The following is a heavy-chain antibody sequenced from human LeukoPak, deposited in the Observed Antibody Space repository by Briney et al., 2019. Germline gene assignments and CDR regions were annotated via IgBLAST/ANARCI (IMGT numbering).Heavy chain of an antibody. Sequence: GGSLRLSCAASGFTFSSYSMNWVRQAPGKGLEWVSVIYSGGSTYYADSVKGRFTISRDNSKNTLYLQMNSLRAEDTAVYYCARAEAVSGVLDYWGQGTLVTVSS. D-gene: IGHD3-10*01. CDR3: ARAEAVSGVLDY. CDR2: IYSGGST. V-gene: IGHV3-53*01. J-gene: IGHJ4*02. CDR1: GFTFSSYS.